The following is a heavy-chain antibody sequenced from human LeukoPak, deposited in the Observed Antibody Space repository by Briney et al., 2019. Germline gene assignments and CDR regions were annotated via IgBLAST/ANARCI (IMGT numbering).Heavy chain of an antibody. Sequence: PRGSLRLSRAASGFTFCSYAMSWVRQAPGKGLEWVSAISSSGGSTYYADSVKGRFTISRDNSKSTLYLQRNSLRAEDTAVYYCAKAAYGDYAGGDYWGQGTLVTVSS. J-gene: IGHJ4*02. CDR3: AKAAYGDYAGGDY. V-gene: IGHV3-23*01. D-gene: IGHD4-17*01. CDR2: ISSSGGST. CDR1: GFTFCSYA.